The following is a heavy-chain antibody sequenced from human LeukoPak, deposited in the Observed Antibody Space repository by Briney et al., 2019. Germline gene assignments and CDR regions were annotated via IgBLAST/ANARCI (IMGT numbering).Heavy chain of an antibody. Sequence: GGSLRLSCAASGFTFSSYGMSWVRQAPGKGLEWVSAISGSGGSTYYTDSVKGRFTVSRDNSKNTLYLQMNRLRAEDTAIYFCARPFTVTTFAYWGQGTLVTVSS. D-gene: IGHD4-17*01. CDR2: ISGSGGST. V-gene: IGHV3-23*01. CDR3: ARPFTVTTFAY. CDR1: GFTFSSYG. J-gene: IGHJ4*02.